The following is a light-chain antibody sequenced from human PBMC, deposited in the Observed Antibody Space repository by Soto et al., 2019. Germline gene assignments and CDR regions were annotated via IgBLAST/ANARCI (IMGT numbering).Light chain of an antibody. V-gene: IGKV1-9*01. CDR3: QQSYSTPPWT. CDR1: QGISTL. J-gene: IGKJ1*01. CDR2: ESS. Sequence: IRLTQSPSSLSASVGDRVTITCRASQGISTLLAWYQQKPGKAPKVLIYESSLLQSGVPSRFSGSGSGTDFTLTISSVQPEDFATYCCQQSYSTPPWTFGQGTKVEIK.